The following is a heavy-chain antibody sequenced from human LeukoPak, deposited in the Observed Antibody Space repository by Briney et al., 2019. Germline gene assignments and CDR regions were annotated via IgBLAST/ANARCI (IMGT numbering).Heavy chain of an antibody. V-gene: IGHV4-39*07. J-gene: IGHJ5*02. CDR1: GGSISSSSYY. Sequence: SETLSLTCTVSGGSISSSSYYWGWLRQPPGTGLEWIGSIYYSGSTYYNPSLKSRVTISVDTSKNQFSLKLSSVTAADTAVYYCARDFGYYDILTGYYKGGNWFDPWGQGTLVTVSS. D-gene: IGHD3-9*01. CDR3: ARDFGYYDILTGYYKGGNWFDP. CDR2: IYYSGST.